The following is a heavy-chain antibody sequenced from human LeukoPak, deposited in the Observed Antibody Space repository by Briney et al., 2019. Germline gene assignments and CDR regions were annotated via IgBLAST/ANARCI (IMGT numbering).Heavy chain of an antibody. Sequence: SVKVSCKASGGTFSSYAISWVRQAPGQGLEWMGGIIPIFGTANYAQKFQGRVTITADESTSTAYMELSSLRSEDTAVYYCARDLDSSGGSCFKNWFDPWGQGTLVTVSS. CDR1: GGTFSSYA. V-gene: IGHV1-69*13. J-gene: IGHJ5*02. D-gene: IGHD2-15*01. CDR3: ARDLDSSGGSCFKNWFDP. CDR2: IIPIFGTA.